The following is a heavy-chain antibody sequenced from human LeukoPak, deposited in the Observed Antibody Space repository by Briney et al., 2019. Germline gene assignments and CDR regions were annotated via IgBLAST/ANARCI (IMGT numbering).Heavy chain of an antibody. V-gene: IGHV3-66*01. J-gene: IGHJ4*02. D-gene: IGHD6-13*01. CDR1: GFTVSSNY. CDR2: IYSGGST. Sequence: GGSLRLSCAASGFTVSSNYMSWVRQAPGKGLEWVSVIYSGGSTYYADSVKGRFTISRDNSKNTLYLQMNSLRAEDTAVYYCARGYSSSWYFGYWGQGTLVTVSS. CDR3: ARGYSSSWYFGY.